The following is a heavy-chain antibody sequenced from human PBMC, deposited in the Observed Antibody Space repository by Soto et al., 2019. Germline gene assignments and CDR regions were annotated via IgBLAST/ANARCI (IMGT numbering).Heavy chain of an antibody. CDR1: GYSISSGLY. CDR2: IYHSGST. Sequence: PSETLSLTCAVSGYSISSGLYWGWIRQPPGKGLEWIGTIYHSGSTNYNPSLKSRVTISVDKSKNQFSLKLSSVTAADTAVYYCARGYNYGYRYWGQGTLVTVSS. CDR3: ARGYNYGYRY. D-gene: IGHD5-18*01. V-gene: IGHV4-38-2*01. J-gene: IGHJ4*02.